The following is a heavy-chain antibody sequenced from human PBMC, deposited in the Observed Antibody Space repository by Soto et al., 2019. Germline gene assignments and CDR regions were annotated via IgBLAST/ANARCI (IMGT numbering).Heavy chain of an antibody. D-gene: IGHD3-16*02. Sequence: DVQLLESGGGLVEPGGSLTLSCAASGFPSSTYALNWVRQAPGKGPEWVATISESGDHTHYADTVKGRVTISTDKSKNTLSLQMNSLRVDDTAIYYCTKSDGCGGGACYTGTYYYSDVWGRGTLVTVSS. CDR2: ISESGDHT. CDR1: GFPSSTYA. CDR3: TKSDGCGGGACYTGTYYYSDV. V-gene: IGHV3-23*01. J-gene: IGHJ2*01.